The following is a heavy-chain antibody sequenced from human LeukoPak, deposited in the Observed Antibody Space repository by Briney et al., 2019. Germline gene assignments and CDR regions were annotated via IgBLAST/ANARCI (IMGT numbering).Heavy chain of an antibody. CDR2: INHSGST. V-gene: IGHV4-34*01. D-gene: IGHD1-1*01. CDR1: GGSFSGYY. CDR3: ASIHQLRGTDAFDI. Sequence: SETLSLTCAVYGGSFSGYYWSWIRQPPGKGLEWIGEINHSGSTKYNPSLESRVSISVDTSKSQLSLKVSSVTAADTAVYYCASIHQLRGTDAFDIWGQGTLVTVSS. J-gene: IGHJ3*02.